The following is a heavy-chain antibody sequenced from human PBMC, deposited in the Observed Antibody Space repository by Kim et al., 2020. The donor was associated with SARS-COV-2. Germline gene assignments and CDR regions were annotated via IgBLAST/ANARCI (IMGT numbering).Heavy chain of an antibody. J-gene: IGHJ3*02. D-gene: IGHD6-19*01. Sequence: GGSLRLSCAASGFTFSGSTMHWVRQASGKGLEWVGRIRSNPNNYATAYAASVKVRFTISNDDSTNTAFLQMSSLKTEDMAYTYFHRLNRIPGGWYEALD. CDR1: GFTFSGST. CDR3: HRLNRIPGGWYEALD. V-gene: IGHV3-73*01. CDR2: IRSNPNNYAT.